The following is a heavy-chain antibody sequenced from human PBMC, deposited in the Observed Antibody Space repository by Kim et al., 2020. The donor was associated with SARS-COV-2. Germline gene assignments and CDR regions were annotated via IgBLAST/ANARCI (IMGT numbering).Heavy chain of an antibody. J-gene: IGHJ4*01. CDR1: GASIDSSDSY. CDR3: ARHKLRPIWFGGLGDF. CDR2: LYYSGTT. D-gene: IGHD3-10*01. V-gene: IGHV4-39*01. Sequence: SETLSLTCTVSGASIDSSDSYWGWIRQPPGKGLEWIGSLYYSGTTYYNPSLKSRVTISADTARNQFSLKMTSTAAADTAYYYFARHKLRPIWFGGLGDF.